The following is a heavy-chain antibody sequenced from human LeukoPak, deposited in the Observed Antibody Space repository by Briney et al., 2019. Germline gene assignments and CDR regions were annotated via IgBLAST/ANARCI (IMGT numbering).Heavy chain of an antibody. J-gene: IGHJ4*02. D-gene: IGHD6-19*01. Sequence: GGSLRLSCAASGFTFSNYWMSWVRQAPGKGLEWVANIKQDGSEKYYVDSVKGRFTISRDNAKNSLYLQMNSLRAEDTAVYYCARAGSGWPIYWGQGTLVTVSS. V-gene: IGHV3-7*03. CDR2: IKQDGSEK. CDR3: ARAGSGWPIY. CDR1: GFTFSNYW.